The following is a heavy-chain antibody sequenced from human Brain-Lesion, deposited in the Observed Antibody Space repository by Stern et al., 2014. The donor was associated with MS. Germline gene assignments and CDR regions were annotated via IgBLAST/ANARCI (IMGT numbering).Heavy chain of an antibody. CDR3: ARGNYDVLTDNGGHGFDI. Sequence: VQLLESGPGLVKPSQTLSLTCTVSGGSISSGNYYWSWIRQPAGEGLDWIGRIYSSGSTQYNPSPKSRVTLSAATSTNQFSTRMSSVTAADTAVYYCARGNYDVLTDNGGHGFDIWGQGTMVTVSS. J-gene: IGHJ3*02. CDR1: GGSISSGNYY. CDR2: IYSSGST. D-gene: IGHD3-9*01. V-gene: IGHV4-61*02.